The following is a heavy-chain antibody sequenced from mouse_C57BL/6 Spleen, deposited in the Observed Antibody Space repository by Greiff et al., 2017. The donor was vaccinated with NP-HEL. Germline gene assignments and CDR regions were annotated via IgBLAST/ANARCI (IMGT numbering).Heavy chain of an antibody. CDR2: IYPGDGDP. CDR3: ARSGTTVVAPCY. CDR1: GYAFSSYG. V-gene: IGHV1-80*01. J-gene: IGHJ2*01. Sequence: QVQLQQSGAELVKPGASVKISCKASGYAFSSYGMNWVKQRPGKGLEWIGQIYPGDGDPNYNGKFKGKATLTADKSSSTAYMQLSSLTSEDSAVYFCARSGTTVVAPCYWGQGTTLTVSS. D-gene: IGHD1-1*01.